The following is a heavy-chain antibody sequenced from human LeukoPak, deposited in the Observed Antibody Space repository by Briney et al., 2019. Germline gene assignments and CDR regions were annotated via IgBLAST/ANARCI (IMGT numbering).Heavy chain of an antibody. J-gene: IGHJ6*02. CDR3: ARSVGWTHYYYYGMDV. V-gene: IGHV4-34*01. Sequence: SETLSLTCAVYGGSFSGYYWSWIRQPPGKGLEWIGEINHSGSTNYNPSLKSRVTISVDTSKNQFSLKLSSVTAADTAVYYCARSVGWTHYYYYGMDVWGQGTTVTVSS. CDR1: GGSFSGYY. CDR2: INHSGST. D-gene: IGHD6-19*01.